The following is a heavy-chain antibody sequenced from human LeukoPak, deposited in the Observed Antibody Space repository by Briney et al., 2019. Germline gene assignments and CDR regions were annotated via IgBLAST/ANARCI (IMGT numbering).Heavy chain of an antibody. CDR3: ARDGGGSYSRFDY. V-gene: IGHV3-30-3*01. J-gene: IGHJ4*02. D-gene: IGHD1-26*01. Sequence: GRSLRLSCAASGFTFSSYAMHWVRQAPGKGLEWVAVISYDGSNKYYADPVKGRFTISRDNSKNTLYLQMSSLRAEDTAVYYCARDGGGSYSRFDYWGQGTLVTVSS. CDR1: GFTFSSYA. CDR2: ISYDGSNK.